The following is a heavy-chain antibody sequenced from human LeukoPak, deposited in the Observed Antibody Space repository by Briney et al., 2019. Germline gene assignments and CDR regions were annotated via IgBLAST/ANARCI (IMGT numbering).Heavy chain of an antibody. V-gene: IGHV1-46*01. D-gene: IGHD3-22*01. CDR2: INPSGGRT. CDR1: GYTFTN. J-gene: IGHJ5*02. Sequence: GASVKVSCKASGYTFTNIHWVRQAHGHGLDWMGIINPSGGRTNYAHKFQGRVTMTRDMSTSTVYMELSSLRSEDTAVYYCARGAHVRMYDSNHNCFDPWGQGTLVTVSS. CDR3: ARGAHVRMYDSNHNCFDP.